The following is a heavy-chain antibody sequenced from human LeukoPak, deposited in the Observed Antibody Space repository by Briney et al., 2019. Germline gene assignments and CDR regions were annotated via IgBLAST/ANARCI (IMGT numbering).Heavy chain of an antibody. CDR3: ARELATQESGYYDEGFDY. Sequence: ASVKVPCKASGGTFSSYAISWVRQAPGQGLEWMGGIIPIFGTANYAQKFQGRVTITADESTSTAYMELSSLRSEDTAVYYCARELATQESGYYDEGFDYWGQGTLVTVSS. D-gene: IGHD3-22*01. CDR1: GGTFSSYA. CDR2: IIPIFGTA. V-gene: IGHV1-69*13. J-gene: IGHJ4*02.